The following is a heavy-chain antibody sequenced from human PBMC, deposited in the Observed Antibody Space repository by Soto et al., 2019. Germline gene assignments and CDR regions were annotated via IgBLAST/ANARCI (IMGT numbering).Heavy chain of an antibody. CDR3: AREGLWGNYYYYGMDV. CDR1: GFTFSSYW. CDR2: INSDGSST. Sequence: GGSLRLSCAASGFTFSSYWMHWVRQAPGKGLVWVSRINSDGSSTSYADSVKGRFTISRDNAKNTLYLQMNSLRAEDTAVYYCAREGLWGNYYYYGMDVWGQGTTVTVSS. J-gene: IGHJ6*02. V-gene: IGHV3-74*01. D-gene: IGHD5-18*01.